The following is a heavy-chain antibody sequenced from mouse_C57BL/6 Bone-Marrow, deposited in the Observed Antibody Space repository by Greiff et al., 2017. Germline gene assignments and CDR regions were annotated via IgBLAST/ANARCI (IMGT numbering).Heavy chain of an antibody. J-gene: IGHJ3*01. V-gene: IGHV1-59*01. Sequence: VQLQQPGAELVRPGTSVKLSCKASGYTFTSYWMHWVKQRPGQGLEWIGVIDPSDSYTNYNQKFKGKATLTVDTSSSTAYMQLSSLTSEDSAVYYCERQLRSFAHWGEGTLVTVSA. CDR1: GYTFTSYW. CDR3: ERQLRSFAH. CDR2: IDPSDSYT. D-gene: IGHD1-1*01.